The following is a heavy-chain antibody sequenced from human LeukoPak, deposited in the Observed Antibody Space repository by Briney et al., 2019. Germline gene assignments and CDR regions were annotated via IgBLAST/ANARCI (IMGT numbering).Heavy chain of an antibody. CDR1: GGTFSSYA. CDR2: IIPIFGTA. Sequence: ASVKVSCKASGGTFSSYAISWVRQAPGQGLEWMGGIIPIFGTANYAQKFQGRVTITADKSTSTAYMELSSLRSEDTAVYYCARGLPAGSSFDYWGQGTLVTVSS. CDR3: ARGLPAGSSFDY. J-gene: IGHJ4*02. V-gene: IGHV1-69*06. D-gene: IGHD6-13*01.